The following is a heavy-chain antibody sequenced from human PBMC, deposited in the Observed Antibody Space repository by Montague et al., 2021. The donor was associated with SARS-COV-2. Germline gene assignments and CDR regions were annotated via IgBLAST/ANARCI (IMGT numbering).Heavy chain of an antibody. Sequence: SETLSLTCAVYGGSFSGCYWSWVRQPPGKGLEWIGEINRRGNTIYNPSLKSRVTISEDTSKSQFSLKLSSVTAADTAVYYCARGGGNILTNYYYYYYLDVWGTGTTVTVSS. CDR2: INRRGNT. V-gene: IGHV4-34*01. CDR3: ARGGGNILTNYYYYYYLDV. D-gene: IGHD4-23*01. J-gene: IGHJ6*03. CDR1: GGSFSGCY.